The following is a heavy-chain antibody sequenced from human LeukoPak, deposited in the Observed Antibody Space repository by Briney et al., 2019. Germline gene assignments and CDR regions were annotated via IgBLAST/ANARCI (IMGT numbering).Heavy chain of an antibody. CDR3: ARQDDFWSGYQRYNWFGP. D-gene: IGHD3-3*01. V-gene: IGHV4-39*01. J-gene: IGHJ5*02. CDR1: GGSISSSSYY. Sequence: SETLSLTCTVSGGSISSSSYYWGWIRQPPGKGLEWIGSIYYSGSTYYNPSLKSRVTISVDTSKNQFSLKLSSVTAADTAVYYCARQDDFWSGYQRYNWFGPWGQGTLVTVSS. CDR2: IYYSGST.